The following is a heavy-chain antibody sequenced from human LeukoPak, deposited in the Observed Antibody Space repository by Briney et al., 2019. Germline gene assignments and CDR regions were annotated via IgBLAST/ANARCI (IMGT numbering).Heavy chain of an antibody. D-gene: IGHD3-10*01. V-gene: IGHV4-61*02. Sequence: PSETLSLTCTVSGGSISSGSYYWSWIRQPAGKGLEWIGRIYTSGSTNYNPSLKSRVTISVDTSKNQFSLKLGSVTAADTAVYYCARDFRYGSGSYYNPPGFDPWGQGTLVTVSS. CDR3: ARDFRYGSGSYYNPPGFDP. J-gene: IGHJ5*02. CDR1: GGSISSGSYY. CDR2: IYTSGST.